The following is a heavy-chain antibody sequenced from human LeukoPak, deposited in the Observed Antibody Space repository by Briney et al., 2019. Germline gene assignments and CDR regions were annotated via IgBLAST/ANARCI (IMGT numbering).Heavy chain of an antibody. CDR1: GYTLTELS. CDR2: FDPEDGET. J-gene: IGHJ4*02. Sequence: GASVKVSCKVSGYTLTELSMHWVRQAPGKGLEWMGGFDPEDGETIYAQKFQGRVTVTEDTSTDTAYMELSSLRSEDTAVYYCAALDYGDSPLDYWGQGTLVTVSS. D-gene: IGHD4-17*01. CDR3: AALDYGDSPLDY. V-gene: IGHV1-24*01.